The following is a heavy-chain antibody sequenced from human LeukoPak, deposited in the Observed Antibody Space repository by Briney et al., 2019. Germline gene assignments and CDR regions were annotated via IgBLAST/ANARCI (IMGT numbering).Heavy chain of an antibody. Sequence: GGSLRLSCAASGFIFSSYSMNWVRQAPGKGLEWVSYISATGNYIYYADSVKGRFTISRENAKNSLYLQMNSLRAEDTAVYYCARDRSGYTFDGWGQGTLVTVSS. V-gene: IGHV3-21*01. CDR3: ARDRSGYTFDG. CDR2: ISATGNYI. D-gene: IGHD5-18*01. J-gene: IGHJ4*02. CDR1: GFIFSSYS.